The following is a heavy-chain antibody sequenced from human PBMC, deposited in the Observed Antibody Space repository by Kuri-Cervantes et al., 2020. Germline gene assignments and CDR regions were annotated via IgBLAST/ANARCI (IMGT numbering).Heavy chain of an antibody. CDR1: GYSFTSYW. CDR2: IYPGDSDT. CDR3: ARQSLGLRWLQPNHIDY. V-gene: IGHV5-51*01. J-gene: IGHJ4*02. D-gene: IGHD5-24*01. Sequence: GESLKISCKGSGYSFTSYWIGWVRQMPGKGLEWMGIIYPGDSDTRYSPSFQGQVTISADRSISTAYLQWSSLKASDTAMYYCARQSLGLRWLQPNHIDYWGQGTLVTVSS.